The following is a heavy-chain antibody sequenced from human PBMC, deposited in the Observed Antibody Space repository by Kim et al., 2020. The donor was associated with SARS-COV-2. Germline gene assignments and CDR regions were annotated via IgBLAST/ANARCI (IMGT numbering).Heavy chain of an antibody. V-gene: IGHV3-30*18. CDR2: ISYDGRNK. D-gene: IGHD6-19*01. Sequence: GGSLRLSCAASGITFSSYGMHWVRQAPGKGLEWVAAISYDGRNKNYADSVKGRFTISRDNSKNTLYLQMNSLRDEDTAVYYCAKDRKMGHGSGSYYYYYGMYVWGQGTTVTVSS. J-gene: IGHJ6*02. CDR3: AKDRKMGHGSGSYYYYYGMYV. CDR1: GITFSSYG.